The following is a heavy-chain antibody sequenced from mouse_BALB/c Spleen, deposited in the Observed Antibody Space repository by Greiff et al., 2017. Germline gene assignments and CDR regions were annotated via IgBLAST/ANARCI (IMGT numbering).Heavy chain of an antibody. Sequence: QVQLQQSGPGLVQPSQSLSITCTVSGFSLTSYGVHWVRQSPGKGLEWLGVIWSGGSTDYNAAFISRLSISKDNSKSQVFFKMNSLQANDTAIYYCARNVYYGSSYWYFDVWGAGTTVTVSS. J-gene: IGHJ1*01. CDR1: GFSLTSYG. CDR2: IWSGGST. CDR3: ARNVYYGSSYWYFDV. V-gene: IGHV2-2*02. D-gene: IGHD1-1*01.